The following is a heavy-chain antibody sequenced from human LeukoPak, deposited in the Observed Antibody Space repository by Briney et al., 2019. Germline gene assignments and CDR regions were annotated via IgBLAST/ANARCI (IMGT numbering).Heavy chain of an antibody. CDR2: IYYSGST. J-gene: IGHJ5*02. D-gene: IGHD3-9*01. CDR1: GGTISSYY. V-gene: IGHV4-59*08. Sequence: PAETLSLTCAASGGTISSYYMSWIRQPPGKGLEWIGYIYYSGSTNYNHSLKSRVTISVDTSKNQFSLKLSSVTAADTAVYYCARLSVSDILTGANPNWFDPWGQGTLVTASS. CDR3: ARLSVSDILTGANPNWFDP.